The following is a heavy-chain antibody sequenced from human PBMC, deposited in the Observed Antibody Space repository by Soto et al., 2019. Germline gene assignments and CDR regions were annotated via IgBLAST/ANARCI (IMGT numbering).Heavy chain of an antibody. Sequence: ASVKVSCKASGYTFTSYGISWVRQAPGQGLEWMGWISAYNGNANYAQKLQGRATMTTDTSTSTAYMELRSLRSDDTAVYYCARGTSRITIFGVVIPNWFDPWGQGTLVTVSS. J-gene: IGHJ5*02. CDR2: ISAYNGNA. CDR3: ARGTSRITIFGVVIPNWFDP. V-gene: IGHV1-18*01. CDR1: GYTFTSYG. D-gene: IGHD3-3*01.